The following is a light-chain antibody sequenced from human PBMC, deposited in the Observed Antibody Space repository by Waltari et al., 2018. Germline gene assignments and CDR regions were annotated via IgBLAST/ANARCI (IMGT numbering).Light chain of an antibody. J-gene: IGKJ4*01. CDR2: DAS. V-gene: IGKV1-5*01. Sequence: DIQMTQSPSTLSASVGDRVTITCRASQSISSWLAWYQQKPWKDTKLLIYDASRLESGVPSRFSGSGSGTEFTLTISSLQPDDFATYYCQQYNSYPLTFGGGTKVEIK. CDR1: QSISSW. CDR3: QQYNSYPLT.